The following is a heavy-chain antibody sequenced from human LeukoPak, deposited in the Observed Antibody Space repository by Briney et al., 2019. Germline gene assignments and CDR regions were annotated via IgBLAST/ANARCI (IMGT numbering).Heavy chain of an antibody. CDR2: ISGSDGST. D-gene: IGHD2-2*01. Sequence: GGSLRLSCAASGFTFSSYAMTWVRQAPDKGREEVSAISGSDGSTYYADSVKGRFTISRDDSQNTLYLQMNSLSAEDTAVYYCAKVETSGGANCYALDYWGQGTLVTVSS. V-gene: IGHV3-23*01. CDR1: GFTFSSYA. CDR3: AKVETSGGANCYALDY. J-gene: IGHJ4*02.